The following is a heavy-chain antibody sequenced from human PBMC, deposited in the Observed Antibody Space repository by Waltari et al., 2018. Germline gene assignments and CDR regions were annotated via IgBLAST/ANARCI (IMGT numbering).Heavy chain of an antibody. J-gene: IGHJ4*02. CDR3: ARDGVTIFGVVIPFDY. D-gene: IGHD3-3*01. CDR1: GFTFSSYG. V-gene: IGHV3-33*01. Sequence: QVQLVESGGGVVQPGRSLRLSCAASGFTFSSYGMHWVRQAPGKGLEWVAVIWYDGSNKYYADSVKGRFTISRDNSKNTLYLQMNSLRAEDTAVYYCARDGVTIFGVVIPFDYWGQGTLVTVSS. CDR2: IWYDGSNK.